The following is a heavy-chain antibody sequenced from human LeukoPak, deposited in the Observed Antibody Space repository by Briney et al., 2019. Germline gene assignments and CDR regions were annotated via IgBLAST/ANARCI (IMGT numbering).Heavy chain of an antibody. Sequence: PSETLSLTCAVSGYSNSSGYYWGWIRQPPGKGLKWIGSIYHSGSTYYNPSLKSRVTISVDTSKNQFSLKLSSVTAADTAVYYCARHDCGGSCYFAFDIWGQGTMVTVSS. CDR3: ARHDCGGSCYFAFDI. CDR2: IYHSGST. J-gene: IGHJ3*02. V-gene: IGHV4-38-2*01. CDR1: GYSNSSGYY. D-gene: IGHD2-15*01.